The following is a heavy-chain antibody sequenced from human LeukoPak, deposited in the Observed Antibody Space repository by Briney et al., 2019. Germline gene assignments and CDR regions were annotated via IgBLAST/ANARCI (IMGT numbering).Heavy chain of an antibody. CDR2: IKQDGSEK. CDR1: GFTFSSYW. V-gene: IGHV3-7*01. D-gene: IGHD1-26*01. Sequence: PGGSLRLSCAASGFTFSSYWMSWVRQAPGKGLEWVANIKQDGSEKYYVDSVKGRFTISRDNAKNSLYLQMNSLRAEDTAVYYCARGIVAATPPLDYWGQGTLVTVSS. J-gene: IGHJ4*02. CDR3: ARGIVAATPPLDY.